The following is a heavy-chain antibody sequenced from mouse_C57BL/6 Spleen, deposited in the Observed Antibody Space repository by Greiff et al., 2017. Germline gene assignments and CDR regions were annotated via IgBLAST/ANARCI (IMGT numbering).Heavy chain of an antibody. D-gene: IGHD1-1*01. J-gene: IGHJ3*01. V-gene: IGHV1-81*01. CDR3: AREDYGSSYPAWFAY. CDR1: GYTFTSYG. Sequence: VQLQQSGAELARPGASVKLSCKASGYTFTSYGISWVKQRTGQGLEWIGEIYPRSGNTYYNEKFKGKATLTADKSSSTAYMELRSLTSEDSAVYFCAREDYGSSYPAWFAYWGQGTLVTVSA. CDR2: IYPRSGNT.